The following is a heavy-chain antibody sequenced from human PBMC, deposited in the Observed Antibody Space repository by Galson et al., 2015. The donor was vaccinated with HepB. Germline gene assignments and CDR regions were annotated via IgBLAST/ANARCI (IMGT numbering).Heavy chain of an antibody. J-gene: IGHJ4*02. CDR1: GYNFATHW. CDR2: IYVGDSGT. CDR3: ARQKRGYSYGFDS. D-gene: IGHD5-18*01. Sequence: QSGAEVKKPGESLKISCRCSGYNFATHWIGWVRQMPGKGLEWMGIIYVGDSGTKYSPSFQGQVTISADKSISTPYLQWSSLKASDTAMYYCARQKRGYSYGFDSWGQGTPVTVSS. V-gene: IGHV5-51*01.